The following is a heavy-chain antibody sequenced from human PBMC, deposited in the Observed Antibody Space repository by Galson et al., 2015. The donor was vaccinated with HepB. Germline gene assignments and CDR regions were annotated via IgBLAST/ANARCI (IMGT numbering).Heavy chain of an antibody. Sequence: SLRLSCAGSGITLSSYDMSWVRQAPGKGLEWVSAISASGDGTTYADSVKGRFTVSRDISKNTLYLQMNSLRAEDTAVYYCAKALNYWYFDLWGRGTLVTVSS. V-gene: IGHV3-23*01. CDR3: AKALNYWYFDL. CDR2: ISASGDGT. CDR1: GITLSSYD. J-gene: IGHJ2*01.